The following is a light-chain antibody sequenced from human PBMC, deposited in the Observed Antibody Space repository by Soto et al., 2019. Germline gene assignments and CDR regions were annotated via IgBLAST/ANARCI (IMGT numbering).Light chain of an antibody. CDR2: DVS. Sequence: QSALTQPRSVSGSPGQSVTISCTGTSSDVGGYNYVSWYQQHPGKAPKLMIYDVSKRPSGVPDRFSGPKSGNTASLTISGLQAEDEADYYCCSYAGSSPVVFGGGTKLTVL. CDR3: CSYAGSSPVV. V-gene: IGLV2-11*01. CDR1: SSDVGGYNY. J-gene: IGLJ2*01.